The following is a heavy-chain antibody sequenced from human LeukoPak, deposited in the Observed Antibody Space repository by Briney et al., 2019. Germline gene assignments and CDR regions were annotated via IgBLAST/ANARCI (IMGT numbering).Heavy chain of an antibody. CDR1: GFTFSDYY. V-gene: IGHV3-11*03. Sequence: PGGSLRLSCAASGFTFSDYYMSWIRQAPGKGLEWVSYISSSSSYTNNADSVKGRFTISRDNAKNSLYLQMNSLRAEDTALYYCARTYSLLLWFGEFPSYFDYWGQGTLVTVSS. D-gene: IGHD3-10*01. J-gene: IGHJ4*02. CDR2: ISSSSSYT. CDR3: ARTYSLLLWFGEFPSYFDY.